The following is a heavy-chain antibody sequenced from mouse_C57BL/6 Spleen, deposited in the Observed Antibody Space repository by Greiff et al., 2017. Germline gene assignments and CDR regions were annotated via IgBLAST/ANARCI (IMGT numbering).Heavy chain of an antibody. CDR2: IYPGSGNT. Sequence: QVQLKESGPELVKPGASVKISCKASGYSFTSYYIHWVKQRPGQGLEWIGWIYPGSGNTKYNEKFKGKATLTADTSSSTAYMQLSSLTSEDSAVYYCARRSYYSNYEDYWGQGTTLTVSS. V-gene: IGHV1-66*01. J-gene: IGHJ2*01. CDR1: GYSFTSYY. CDR3: ARRSYYSNYEDY. D-gene: IGHD2-5*01.